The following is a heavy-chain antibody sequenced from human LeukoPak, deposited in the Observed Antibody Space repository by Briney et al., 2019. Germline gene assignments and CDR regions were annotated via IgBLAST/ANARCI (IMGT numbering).Heavy chain of an antibody. J-gene: IGHJ4*02. CDR1: GFTFSSYT. V-gene: IGHV3-23*01. Sequence: GGSLRLSCAASGFTFSSYTMSWVRQAPGKGLEWVSTITTSDGNTYYADSVKGRFTVSRDNAKNSLYLQMDSLRVEDTAVYYCARDKSAGADTGCSFYYWGRGALVTVSS. D-gene: IGHD6-13*01. CDR3: ARDKSAGADTGCSFYY. CDR2: ITTSDGNT.